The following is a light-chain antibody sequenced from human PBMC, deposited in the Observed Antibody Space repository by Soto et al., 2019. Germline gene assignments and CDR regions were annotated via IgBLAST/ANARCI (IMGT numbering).Light chain of an antibody. CDR1: SGHSSYA. CDR3: QTWGTGSVV. Sequence: QTVVTQSPSASASLGASVKLTCTLSSGHSSYAIAWHQQQPEKGPRFLMKVNSDGSHSKGDGIPDRFSGSSSGAARYLTISSLQSEDEADYYCQTWGTGSVVFGGGTKVTVL. CDR2: VNSDGSH. V-gene: IGLV4-69*01. J-gene: IGLJ2*01.